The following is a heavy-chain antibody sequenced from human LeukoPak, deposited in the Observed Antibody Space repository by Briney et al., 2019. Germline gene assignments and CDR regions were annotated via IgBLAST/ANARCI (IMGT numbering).Heavy chain of an antibody. CDR3: AKDQSIAARLNDY. V-gene: IGHV3-23*01. CDR1: GFTFSSYA. J-gene: IGHJ4*02. Sequence: GGSLRLSCETSGFTFSSYAMSWVRQAPGKGLEWVSAISGSGGSTYYADSVKGRFTISRDNSKNTLYLQMNSLRAEDTAVYYCAKDQSIAARLNDYWGQGTLVTVSS. D-gene: IGHD6-6*01. CDR2: ISGSGGST.